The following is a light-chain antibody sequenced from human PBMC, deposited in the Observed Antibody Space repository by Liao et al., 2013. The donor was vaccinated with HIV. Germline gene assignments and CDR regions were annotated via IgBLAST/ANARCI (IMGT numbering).Light chain of an antibody. V-gene: IGLV3-21*01. CDR3: LTWDNNHYV. CDR2: YDS. J-gene: IGLJ1*01. CDR1: DIGSKS. Sequence: SYELTQSPSVSVAPGKPARIPCGGNDIGSKSVHWYQQKPGQAPVLVIYYDSDRPSGIPERFSGSNSGNTATLTISGTQAMDEADYYCLTWDNNHYVFGPGTKVTVL.